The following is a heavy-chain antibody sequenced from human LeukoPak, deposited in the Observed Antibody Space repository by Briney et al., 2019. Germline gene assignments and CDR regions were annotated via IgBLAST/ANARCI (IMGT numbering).Heavy chain of an antibody. D-gene: IGHD5-24*01. CDR3: ARGAGWRWLQFNYYYYGMDV. Sequence: SETLSLTCTVSGGSISSGDYYWSWIRQPPGKGLEWIGEINHSGSTNYNPSLKSRVTISVDTSKNQFSLKLSSVTAADTAVYYCARGAGWRWLQFNYYYYGMDVWGQGTTVTVSS. CDR1: GGSISSGDYY. CDR2: INHSGST. J-gene: IGHJ6*02. V-gene: IGHV4-39*07.